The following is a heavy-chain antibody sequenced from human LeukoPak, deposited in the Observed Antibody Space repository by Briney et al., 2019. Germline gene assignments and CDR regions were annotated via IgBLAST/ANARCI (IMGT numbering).Heavy chain of an antibody. J-gene: IGHJ4*02. Sequence: SVKVSCKASGDTFSSSGFSWVRQAPGQGLEWMGRIMPFFGIANYAQKFQGRVTITADESASTAYMELSSLRSEDTAVYYCARADYDILTRAFDYWGQGTLVTVSS. V-gene: IGHV1-69*13. CDR2: IMPFFGIA. CDR1: GDTFSSSG. D-gene: IGHD3-9*01. CDR3: ARADYDILTRAFDY.